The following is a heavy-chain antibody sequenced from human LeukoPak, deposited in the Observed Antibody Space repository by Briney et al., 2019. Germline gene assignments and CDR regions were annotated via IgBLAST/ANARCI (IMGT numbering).Heavy chain of an antibody. Sequence: PGGSLRLSCAASGFTVSSNYMSWVRQAPGKGLEWVSSISSSSYIYYADSVKGRFTISRDNAKNSLYLQMNSLRAEDTAVYYCARDVGAVRRRAPFDIWGQGTMVTVSS. D-gene: IGHD4-17*01. V-gene: IGHV3-69-1*01. CDR1: GFTVSSNY. J-gene: IGHJ3*02. CDR3: ARDVGAVRRRAPFDI. CDR2: ISSSSYI.